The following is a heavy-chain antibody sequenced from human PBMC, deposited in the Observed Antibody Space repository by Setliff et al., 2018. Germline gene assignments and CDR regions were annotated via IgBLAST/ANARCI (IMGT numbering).Heavy chain of an antibody. CDR3: ATERLLDYYGSGSYPSFDY. J-gene: IGHJ4*02. Sequence: ASVKVSCKASGGTFSSYAISWVRQAPGKGLEWMGGFDPEDGETIYAQKFQGRVTMTEDTSTDTAYMELSSLRSEDTAVYFCATERLLDYYGSGSYPSFDYWGQGTLVTVSS. V-gene: IGHV1-24*01. CDR2: FDPEDGET. CDR1: GGTFSSYA. D-gene: IGHD3-10*01.